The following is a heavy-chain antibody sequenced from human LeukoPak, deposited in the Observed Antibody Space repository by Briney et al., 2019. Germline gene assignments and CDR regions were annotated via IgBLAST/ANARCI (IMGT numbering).Heavy chain of an antibody. V-gene: IGHV1-69*13. CDR1: GYTFTNYD. D-gene: IGHD3-10*01. J-gene: IGHJ6*03. CDR3: ARDLVGLPYYYGSGSQGGPYYYYYMDV. Sequence: GASVKVSCKTSGYTFTNYDINWVRQAPGQGLEWMGGIIPIFGTANYAQKFQGRVTITADESTSTAYMELSSLRSEDTAVYYCARDLVGLPYYYGSGSQGGPYYYYYMDVWGKGTTVTVSS. CDR2: IIPIFGTA.